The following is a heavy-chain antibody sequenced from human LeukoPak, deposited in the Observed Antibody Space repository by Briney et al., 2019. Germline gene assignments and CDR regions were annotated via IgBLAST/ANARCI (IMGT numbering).Heavy chain of an antibody. D-gene: IGHD3-3*01. CDR3: ARDDFWSGYYFDY. Sequence: PGGSLRLSCAASGFTVSSNYMSWVRQAPGKGLEWVSVIYSGGSGGSTYYADSVKGRFTISRDNSKNTLYLQMNSLRVEGTAVYYCARDDFWSGYYFDYWGQGTLVTVSS. V-gene: IGHV3-66*02. J-gene: IGHJ4*02. CDR1: GFTVSSNY. CDR2: IYSGGSGGST.